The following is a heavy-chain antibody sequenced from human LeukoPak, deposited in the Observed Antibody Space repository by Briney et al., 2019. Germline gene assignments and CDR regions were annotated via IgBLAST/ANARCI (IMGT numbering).Heavy chain of an antibody. Sequence: ASVKVSCKASGYTFTSYYMHWVRQAPGQGLEWMGIINPSGGSTSYAQKFQGRVTMTRDMSTSTVYMELSSLRFEDTAVYYCARDRGQRTGKYYYYYYMDVWGKGTTVTVSS. J-gene: IGHJ6*03. CDR3: ARDRGQRTGKYYYYYYMDV. CDR1: GYTFTSYY. D-gene: IGHD3-10*01. CDR2: INPSGGST. V-gene: IGHV1-46*01.